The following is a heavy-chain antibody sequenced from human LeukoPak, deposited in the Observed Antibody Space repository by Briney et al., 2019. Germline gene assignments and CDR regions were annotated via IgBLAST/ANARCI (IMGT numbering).Heavy chain of an antibody. V-gene: IGHV3-21*01. CDR1: GFTFSSYS. D-gene: IGHD2-8*01. CDR2: ISGSSSHI. Sequence: GGSLRLSCAASGFTFSSYSMNWVRQAPGKGLEWVSSISGSSSHIYYAYSVKGRFTNSRDNAKNSLYLQMNSLRAEDTAVYYCARGLTGCTNGVCYSDSWGQGTLVTVSS. CDR3: ARGLTGCTNGVCYSDS. J-gene: IGHJ4*02.